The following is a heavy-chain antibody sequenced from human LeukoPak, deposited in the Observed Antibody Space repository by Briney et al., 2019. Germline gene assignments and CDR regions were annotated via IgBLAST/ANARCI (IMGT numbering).Heavy chain of an antibody. Sequence: ASVKVSCKASGYTFTTYGISWARQAPGQGLEWMGWISVFNGSKRYAQKFQGRVTLTTDTSTSTAYMEVGSLRSDDTAVYYCARDHFDFLAGYYGYWGQGTLVSVSS. J-gene: IGHJ4*02. CDR3: ARDHFDFLAGYYGY. V-gene: IGHV1-18*01. CDR2: ISVFNGSK. D-gene: IGHD3-9*01. CDR1: GYTFTTYG.